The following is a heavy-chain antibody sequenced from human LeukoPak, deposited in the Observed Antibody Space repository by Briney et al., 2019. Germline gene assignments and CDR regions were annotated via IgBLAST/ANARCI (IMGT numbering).Heavy chain of an antibody. CDR2: INPKSGGT. D-gene: IGHD2-2*01. J-gene: IGHJ4*02. Sequence: ASVKVSCKTSGDTLTVYYIHWVRQAPGQGLEWMGWINPKSGGTNYAQSFQGRVTMTRDTSISTVYMELSRLRSDDTAVYYCARDSGLVIGPAAMEFDYWGRGTLVTVSS. CDR3: ARDSGLVIGPAAMEFDY. V-gene: IGHV1-2*02. CDR1: GDTLTVYY.